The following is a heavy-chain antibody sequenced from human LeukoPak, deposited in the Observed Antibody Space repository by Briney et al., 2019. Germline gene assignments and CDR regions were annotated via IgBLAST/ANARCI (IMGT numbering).Heavy chain of an antibody. Sequence: ASVKVSCKASGGTFSSYTISWVRQAPGQGLEWMGWMNPNSGNTGYAQKFQGRVTMTRNTSISTAYMELSSLRSEDTAVYYCARRYSSSWYKGGVDYWGQGTLVTVSS. V-gene: IGHV1-8*02. CDR3: ARRYSSSWYKGGVDY. J-gene: IGHJ4*02. D-gene: IGHD6-13*01. CDR1: GGTFSSYT. CDR2: MNPNSGNT.